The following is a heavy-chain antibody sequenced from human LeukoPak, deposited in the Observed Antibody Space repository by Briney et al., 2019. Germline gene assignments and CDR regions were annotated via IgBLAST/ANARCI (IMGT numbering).Heavy chain of an antibody. CDR2: IIPISGTA. D-gene: IGHD5-18*01. Sequence: SVKVSCKASGGTFSSYAISWVRQAPGQGLEWMGRIIPISGTANYAQKFQGRVTITTDESTSTAYMELSSLRSEDTAVYYCAIEGGYSYGYLDYWGQGTLVTVSS. J-gene: IGHJ4*02. CDR1: GGTFSSYA. CDR3: AIEGGYSYGYLDY. V-gene: IGHV1-69*05.